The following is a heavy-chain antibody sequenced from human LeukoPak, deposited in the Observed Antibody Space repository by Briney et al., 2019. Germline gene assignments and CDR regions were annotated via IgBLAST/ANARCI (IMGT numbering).Heavy chain of an antibody. CDR3: AKEKSGYNWNYPFDY. V-gene: IGHV3-30*18. CDR1: GFTFSSYG. D-gene: IGHD1-7*01. Sequence: GGSLRLSCAASGFTFSSYGMPWVRQAPGKGLEWVAVISYDGSNKYYADSVKGRFTISRDNSKNTLYLQMNSLRAEDTAVYYCAKEKSGYNWNYPFDYWGQGTLVTVSS. J-gene: IGHJ4*02. CDR2: ISYDGSNK.